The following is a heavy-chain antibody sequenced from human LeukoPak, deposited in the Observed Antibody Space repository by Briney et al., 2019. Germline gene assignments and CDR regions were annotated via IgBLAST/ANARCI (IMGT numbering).Heavy chain of an antibody. CDR3: ARLYDSSGYSY. J-gene: IGHJ4*02. Sequence: ASVTVSCTASGYTFTSYDINWVRQATGQGLEWMGWMNPNSGNTGYAQKFQGRVTMTRNTSISTAYMELSSLRSEDTAVYYCARLYDSSGYSYWGQGTLVTVSS. CDR2: MNPNSGNT. V-gene: IGHV1-8*01. CDR1: GYTFTSYD. D-gene: IGHD3-22*01.